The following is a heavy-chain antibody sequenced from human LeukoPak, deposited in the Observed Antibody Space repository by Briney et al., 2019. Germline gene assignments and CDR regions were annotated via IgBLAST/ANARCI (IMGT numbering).Heavy chain of an antibody. CDR2: ISSSGRTM. D-gene: IGHD1-26*01. CDR1: GFTFSSYS. CDR3: ARDNYSGSRYFDH. J-gene: IGHJ4*02. V-gene: IGHV3-48*04. Sequence: PGGSLRLSCAASGFTFSSYSMNWVRQAPGEGLEWVSYISSSGRTMYYADSVKGRFTVSRDNAKNSLYLQMNSLRAEDTAIYYCARDNYSGSRYFDHWGQGTLVTVSS.